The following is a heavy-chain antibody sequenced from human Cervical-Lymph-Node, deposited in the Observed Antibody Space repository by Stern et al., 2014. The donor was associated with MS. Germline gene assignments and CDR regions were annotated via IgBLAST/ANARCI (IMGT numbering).Heavy chain of an antibody. CDR1: GGSVSSTNW. J-gene: IGHJ2*01. D-gene: IGHD2/OR15-2a*01. CDR2: IYHSGAS. Sequence: QVQLQESGPGLVKPSGTLSLTCAVSGGSVSSTNWWSWVRQSPGKGLEWIGNIYHSGASNYRPSLRSRVSISLDNSKNHLSLHLTAVTAADKAVYYCARERQQYCNSEGCSYWYFDLWGRGTLVTVSS. CDR3: ARERQQYCNSEGCSYWYFDL. V-gene: IGHV4-4*02.